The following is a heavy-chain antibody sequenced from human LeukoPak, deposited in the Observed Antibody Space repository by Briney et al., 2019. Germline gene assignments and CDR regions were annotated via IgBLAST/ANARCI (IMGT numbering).Heavy chain of an antibody. CDR3: ARGRDYIGGIDY. CDR1: GFTFSSYS. Sequence: GGSLRLSCAASGFTFSSYSMNWVRQAPGKGLEWVSSISSSSSYIYYADSVKGRFTISRDNAKNSLYLQMNSLRAEDTAVYYCARGRDYIGGIDYWGQGTLVTVSS. CDR2: ISSSSSYI. D-gene: IGHD4-11*01. J-gene: IGHJ4*02. V-gene: IGHV3-21*01.